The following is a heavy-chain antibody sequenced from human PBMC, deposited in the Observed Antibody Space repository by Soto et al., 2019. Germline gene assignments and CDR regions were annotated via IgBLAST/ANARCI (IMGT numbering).Heavy chain of an antibody. V-gene: IGHV4-30-2*01. Sequence: PAETLSLTCSVSVGSISSGGYSWSWIRQPPGKGLEWIGYIYHSGSTYYNPSLKSRVTISVDRSKNQFSLKLSSVTAADTAVYYCARGKAFDIWGQGTMVTV. CDR1: VGSISSGGYS. CDR2: IYHSGST. CDR3: ARGKAFDI. J-gene: IGHJ3*02.